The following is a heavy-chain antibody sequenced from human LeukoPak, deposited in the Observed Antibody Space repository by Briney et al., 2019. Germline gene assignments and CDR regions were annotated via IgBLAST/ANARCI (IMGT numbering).Heavy chain of an antibody. D-gene: IGHD5-24*01. V-gene: IGHV3-23*01. J-gene: IGHJ4*02. CDR3: AKEARRDGYNLGVY. CDR1: GFTFSNYA. CDR2: ISGSGGST. Sequence: PGGSLRLSCAASGFTFSNYAMSWVRQAPGKGLEWVSVISGSGGSTYYVDSVQGRFTISRDNSKNTLYLQMNSLRAEDTAVYYCAKEARRDGYNLGVYWGQGTLVTVSS.